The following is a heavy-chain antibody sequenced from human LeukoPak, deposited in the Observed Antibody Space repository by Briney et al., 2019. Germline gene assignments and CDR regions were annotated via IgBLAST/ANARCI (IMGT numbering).Heavy chain of an antibody. CDR1: GDTFSNYA. Sequence: SVKVSCKASGDTFSNYAINWERQAPGQGLEWMGGITPIFHTTNYAQKFQGRVTITTDESTSTAYMELSSLGSEDTAVYYCASPVGFKYGSDDFAIWGQGTLVTVSS. CDR2: ITPIFHTT. J-gene: IGHJ3*02. CDR3: ASPVGFKYGSDDFAI. D-gene: IGHD3-10*01. V-gene: IGHV1-69*05.